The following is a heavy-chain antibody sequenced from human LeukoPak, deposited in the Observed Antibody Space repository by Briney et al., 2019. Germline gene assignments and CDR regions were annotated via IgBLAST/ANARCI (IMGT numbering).Heavy chain of an antibody. J-gene: IGHJ4*02. CDR3: ATPKPSGSYWRPHKAALKRGFDY. CDR1: GYTLTELS. V-gene: IGHV1-24*01. D-gene: IGHD3-10*01. Sequence: GASVKVFCKVSGYTLTELSMHWVRQAPGKGLEWMGGFDPEHGETIYAQKFQGRVTMTEDTSTDTVYMELSSLRSEDTAVYYCATPKPSGSYWRPHKAALKRGFDYWGQGTLVTVSS. CDR2: FDPEHGET.